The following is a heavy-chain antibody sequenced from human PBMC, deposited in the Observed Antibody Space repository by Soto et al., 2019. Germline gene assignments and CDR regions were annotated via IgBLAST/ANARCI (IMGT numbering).Heavy chain of an antibody. CDR2: ISPNSGNI. J-gene: IGHJ6*02. CDR1: GYTFTRNG. CDR3: VKDRDSNSWPSRDV. V-gene: IGHV1-18*01. Sequence: QVHLVQSGAEVKKPGASVNVSCKTSGYTFTRNGISWVRQAPGQGLEWMGWISPNSGNIKYAQKLQGRVIMTTDTSTSTAYMELRSLRFDDTAVYYCVKDRDSNSWPSRDVWGLGTTVTVSS. D-gene: IGHD3-22*01.